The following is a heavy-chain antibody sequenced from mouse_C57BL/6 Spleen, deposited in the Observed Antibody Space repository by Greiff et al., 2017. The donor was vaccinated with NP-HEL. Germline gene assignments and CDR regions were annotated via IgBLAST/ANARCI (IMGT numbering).Heavy chain of an antibody. V-gene: IGHV1-55*01. Sequence: VQLQQPGAELVKPGASVKMSCKASGYTFTSYWITWVKQRPGQGLEWIGDIYPGSGSTNYNEKFKSKATLTVATSSSTAYMQLSSLAAEDSAVYYCARKGPLYYFDYWGQGTTLTVSS. J-gene: IGHJ2*01. CDR2: IYPGSGST. CDR3: ARKGPLYYFDY. D-gene: IGHD3-3*01. CDR1: GYTFTSYW.